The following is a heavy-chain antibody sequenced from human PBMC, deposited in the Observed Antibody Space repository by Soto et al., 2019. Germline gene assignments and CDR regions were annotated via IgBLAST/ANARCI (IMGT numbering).Heavy chain of an antibody. J-gene: IGHJ4*02. CDR1: GYMFTDYY. D-gene: IGHD3-10*01. CDR2: ANPYDNRT. V-gene: IGHV1-46*03. Sequence: QAQLVQSAAEVKNPGASVKVSCRASGYMFTDYYIHWVRQALGQGLQWIGLANPYDNRTRSAHNITGRVTMATETSSRTSFMESPSLTSADAAVYYCGRAARGVVGLLEVWGQGTLISVSS. CDR3: GRAARGVVGLLEV.